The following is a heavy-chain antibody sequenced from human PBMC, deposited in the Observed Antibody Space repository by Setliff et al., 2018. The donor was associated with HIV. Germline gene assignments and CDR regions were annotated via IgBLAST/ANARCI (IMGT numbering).Heavy chain of an antibody. CDR1: GRSITTGGSY. D-gene: IGHD3-22*01. CDR3: ASLGSSGYYFHY. CDR2: IYHSGGT. Sequence: PSETLSLTCSVSGRSITTGGSYWNWIRQHPGKGLEWIGYIYHSGGTYYTPSLQSRVTMSLDTSKNQFSLKLSSVTAADTAVYYCASLGSSGYYFHYWGQGILVTVSS. J-gene: IGHJ4*02. V-gene: IGHV4-31*03.